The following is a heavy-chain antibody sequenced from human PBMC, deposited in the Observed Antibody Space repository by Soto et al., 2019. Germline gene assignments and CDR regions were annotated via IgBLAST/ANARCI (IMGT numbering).Heavy chain of an antibody. CDR3: DRVGSASVIVVVIADH. J-gene: IGHJ4*02. CDR2: IRNRDYGGTT. V-gene: IGHV3-49*05. Sequence: EVQVVESGGALVKPGRSLRLSCTTAGFSVGDDAMSWFRQAPGKGLEWVGFIRNRDYGGTTQYAASLKGRFTISRDDSKSIAFLHMDSLKTEDTAVYYCDRVGSASVIVVVIADHWGQGTQVTVSS. D-gene: IGHD2-15*01. CDR1: GFSVGDDA.